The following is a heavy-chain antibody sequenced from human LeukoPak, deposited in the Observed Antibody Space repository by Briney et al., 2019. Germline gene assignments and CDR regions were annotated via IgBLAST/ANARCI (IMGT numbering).Heavy chain of an antibody. Sequence: PSETLSLTCTVSGGSISSYYWSWIRQPAGKGLEWIGRIYTSGSTNYNPSLKSRVTMSVDTSKNQFSLKLSSVTAADTAVYYCARSYGLPVVFREVKMATISGMDVWGQGTTVTVSS. D-gene: IGHD5-24*01. CDR1: GGSISSYY. V-gene: IGHV4-4*07. CDR2: IYTSGST. CDR3: ARSYGLPVVFREVKMATISGMDV. J-gene: IGHJ6*02.